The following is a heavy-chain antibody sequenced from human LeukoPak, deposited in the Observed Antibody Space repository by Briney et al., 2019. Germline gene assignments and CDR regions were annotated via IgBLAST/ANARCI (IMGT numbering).Heavy chain of an antibody. CDR3: ARDKHYYGSGSYYSDY. D-gene: IGHD3-10*01. Sequence: SVKVSCKASGYTFTSYAISWVRQAPGQGLEWMGRIIPIFGTANYAQKFQGRVTITTDESTSTAYMELSSLRSEDTAVYYCARDKHYYGSGSYYSDYWGQGTLVTVSS. J-gene: IGHJ4*02. CDR1: GYTFTSYA. V-gene: IGHV1-69*05. CDR2: IIPIFGTA.